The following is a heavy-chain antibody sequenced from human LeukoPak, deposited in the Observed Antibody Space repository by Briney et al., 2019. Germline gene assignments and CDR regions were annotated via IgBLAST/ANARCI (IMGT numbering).Heavy chain of an antibody. CDR1: GYSFTSYW. J-gene: IGHJ6*02. V-gene: IGHV5-51*01. Sequence: GESLKISCKGSGYSFTSYWIGWVRQMPGKGLEWMGIIYPGDSDTRYSPSFQGQVTISVDKSISTAYLQRSNLKTSDTAMYYCARVDSSGYYYYGMDVWGQGTTVTVSS. D-gene: IGHD3-22*01. CDR2: IYPGDSDT. CDR3: ARVDSSGYYYYGMDV.